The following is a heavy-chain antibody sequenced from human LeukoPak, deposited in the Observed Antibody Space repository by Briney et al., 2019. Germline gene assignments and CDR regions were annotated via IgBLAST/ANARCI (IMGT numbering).Heavy chain of an antibody. CDR3: ARPRYYYGSGSSPYDY. CDR2: INHSGST. V-gene: IGHV4-34*01. J-gene: IGHJ4*02. CDR1: GGSFSGYY. Sequence: SETLSLTCALYGGSFSGYYWSWIRQPPGKGLEWIGEINHSGSTNYNPSLKSRVTISVDTSKNQFSLKLSSVTAADTAVYYCARPRYYYGSGSSPYDYWGQGTLVTVSS. D-gene: IGHD3-10*01.